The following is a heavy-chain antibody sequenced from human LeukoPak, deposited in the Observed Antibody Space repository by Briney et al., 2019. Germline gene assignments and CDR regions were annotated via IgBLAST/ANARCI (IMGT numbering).Heavy chain of an antibody. CDR3: ARLGRNTAVDY. CDR2: IYYSGST. D-gene: IGHD2-21*02. J-gene: IGHJ4*02. Sequence: PSQTLSLTCAVSGGSISSGGYSWSWIRQPPGKGLEWIGYIYYSGSTNYNPSLKSRVTISVDTSKNQFSLKLSSVTAADTAVYYCARLGRNTAVDYWGQGTLVTVSS. CDR1: GGSISSGGYS. V-gene: IGHV4-30-4*07.